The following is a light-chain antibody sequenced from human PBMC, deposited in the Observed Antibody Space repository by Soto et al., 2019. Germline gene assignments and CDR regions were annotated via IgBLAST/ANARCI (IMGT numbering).Light chain of an antibody. Sequence: QSSVAQPLFPSGSDRHAATISCTGTCSAVVGYNYVSWYQQHPGKAPKLMIYEVSKRPSGVPDRFSGSKSGNTASLTVSGLQAEDEADYYCSSYTGSNFYVFGTGT. CDR1: CSAVVGYNY. V-gene: IGLV2-8*01. CDR2: EVS. J-gene: IGLJ1*01. CDR3: SSYTGSNFYV.